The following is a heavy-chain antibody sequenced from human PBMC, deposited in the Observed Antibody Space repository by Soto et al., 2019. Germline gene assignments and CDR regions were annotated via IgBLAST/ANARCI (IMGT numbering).Heavy chain of an antibody. CDR3: APPGGRGLQSGDAFDI. Sequence: PSETLSLTCTVSGGSISSSSYYWGWIRQPPGKGLEWIGSIYYSGSTYYNPSLKSRVTISVDTSKNQFSLKLSSVTAADTAVYYCAPPGGRGLQSGDAFDIGGQGTMAPASS. CDR2: IYYSGST. V-gene: IGHV4-39*01. D-gene: IGHD3-16*01. J-gene: IGHJ3*02. CDR1: GGSISSSSYY.